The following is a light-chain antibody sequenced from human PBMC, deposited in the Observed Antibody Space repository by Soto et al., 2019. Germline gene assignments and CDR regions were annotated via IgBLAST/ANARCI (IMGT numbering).Light chain of an antibody. Sequence: EIVMTQSPATLSVSPGARATLSCRASQSVSSNLAWYQQKPGQAPRLLIYGASTRAIGIPARFSGSRSAAEFTLTISTLNSYDFEVYDGQQYNNWPRTFGQATKVDIK. CDR2: GAS. CDR3: QQYNNWPRT. V-gene: IGKV3-15*01. CDR1: QSVSSN. J-gene: IGKJ1*01.